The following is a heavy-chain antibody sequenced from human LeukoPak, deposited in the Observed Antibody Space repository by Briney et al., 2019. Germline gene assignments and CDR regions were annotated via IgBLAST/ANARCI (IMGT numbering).Heavy chain of an antibody. CDR1: GLSRSTTAVG. D-gene: IGHD3-22*01. CDR2: IYGDDDK. V-gene: IGHV2-5*02. CDR3: AHRQDDSSPIGV. Sequence: SGPTLVKPTQTLTLTCSFSGLSRSTTAVGVGWIHQPPGKALEWLALIYGDDDKRYSPSLKTRLTIYKDTSKNQVVLTMTNMDPVDTATYYCAHRQDDSSPIGVWGQGTTVTVSS. J-gene: IGHJ6*02.